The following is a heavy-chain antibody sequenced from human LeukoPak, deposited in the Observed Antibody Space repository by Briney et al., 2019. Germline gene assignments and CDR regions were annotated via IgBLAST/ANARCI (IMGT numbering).Heavy chain of an antibody. J-gene: IGHJ6*03. CDR1: GYTFTGYY. Sequence: ASVKVSCNTFGYTFTGYYMHWVRQAPGQGLEWMGWINPNSGGTNYAQKFQGRVTMTRDTSISTAYMELSRLRSDDTAVYYCARNYYGSGSYYNEVWYMDVWGKGTTVTISS. D-gene: IGHD3-10*01. V-gene: IGHV1-2*02. CDR3: ARNYYGSGSYYNEVWYMDV. CDR2: INPNSGGT.